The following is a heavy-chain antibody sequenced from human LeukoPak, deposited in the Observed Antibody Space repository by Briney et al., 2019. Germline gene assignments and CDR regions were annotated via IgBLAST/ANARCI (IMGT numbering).Heavy chain of an antibody. CDR1: GGSISSSSYY. Sequence: SETLSLTCTVSGGSISSSSYYWGWIRQPPGKGLEWIGSIYYSGSTYYNPSLKSRLTISVDTSNNQFSLKLSSVTAVDTAVYYCARHYGSSWKWYYFDYWGQGTLVTVSS. D-gene: IGHD6-13*01. CDR2: IYYSGST. V-gene: IGHV4-39*01. CDR3: ARHYGSSWKWYYFDY. J-gene: IGHJ4*02.